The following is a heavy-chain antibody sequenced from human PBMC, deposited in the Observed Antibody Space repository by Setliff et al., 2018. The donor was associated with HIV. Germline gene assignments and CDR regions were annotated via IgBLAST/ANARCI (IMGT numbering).Heavy chain of an antibody. CDR3: ARGRLSWSPDF. Sequence: ASVKVSCKTSGYTFTSYDINWVRQAPGQGLEWMGWMSTYNGNTNYAQKVQGRVTMTTDTSTSTAYMELRSLRSDDTAIYYCARGRLSWSPDFWGQGTLVTVSS. CDR1: GYTFTSYD. V-gene: IGHV1-18*01. CDR2: MSTYNGNT. J-gene: IGHJ4*02.